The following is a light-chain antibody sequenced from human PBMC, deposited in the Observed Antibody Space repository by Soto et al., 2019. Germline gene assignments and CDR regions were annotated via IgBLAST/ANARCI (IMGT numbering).Light chain of an antibody. Sequence: QSVLTQPPSASGTPGQRVTISCSGSSSNIGSNYVYWYQQVPGTAPRLLMYRASQRPSGVPDRFSGSKSGTSASLAISGLRSEDEADYYCAAWDDTLNGLVFGGGTKLTAL. CDR2: RAS. CDR1: SSNIGSNY. CDR3: AAWDDTLNGLV. V-gene: IGLV1-47*01. J-gene: IGLJ2*01.